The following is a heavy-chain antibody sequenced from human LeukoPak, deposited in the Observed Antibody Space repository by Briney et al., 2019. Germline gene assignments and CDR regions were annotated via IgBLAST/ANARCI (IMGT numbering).Heavy chain of an antibody. V-gene: IGHV1-69*04. CDR3: ARGGWFGELFRGPYYYYYGMDV. CDR2: IIPILGIA. J-gene: IGHJ6*02. CDR1: GGTFSSYA. Sequence: GSSVKVSCKASGGTFSSYAISWVRQAPGQGLEWMGRIIPILGIANYAQKFQGRVTMTRDTSTSTVYMELSSLRSEDTAVYYCARGGWFGELFRGPYYYYYGMDVWGQGTTVTVSS. D-gene: IGHD3-10*01.